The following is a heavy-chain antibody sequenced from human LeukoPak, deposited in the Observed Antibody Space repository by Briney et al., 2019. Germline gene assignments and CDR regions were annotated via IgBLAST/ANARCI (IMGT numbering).Heavy chain of an antibody. J-gene: IGHJ5*02. Sequence: SETLSLTCTVSGGSISSYYWSWIRQPPGKGLEWIGYIYTSGSTNYNPSLKSRVTISVDTSKNQFSLKLSSVTDADTAVYYCARLATVTTGSNWFDPWGQGTLVTVSS. D-gene: IGHD4-11*01. CDR1: GGSISSYY. V-gene: IGHV4-4*09. CDR3: ARLATVTTGSNWFDP. CDR2: IYTSGST.